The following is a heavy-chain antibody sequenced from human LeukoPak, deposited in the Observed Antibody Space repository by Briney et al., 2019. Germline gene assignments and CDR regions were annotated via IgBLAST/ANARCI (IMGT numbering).Heavy chain of an antibody. CDR2: IWYGGSNK. J-gene: IGHJ4*02. D-gene: IGHD4-23*01. Sequence: GGSLRLSCAASGFTFSSYGMHWVRQAPGKGLEWVAVIWYGGSNKYYADSVKGRFTISRDNSKNTLYLQMNSLRAEDTAVYYCARDYGGNSGLDYWGQGTLVTVSS. V-gene: IGHV3-33*01. CDR1: GFTFSSYG. CDR3: ARDYGGNSGLDY.